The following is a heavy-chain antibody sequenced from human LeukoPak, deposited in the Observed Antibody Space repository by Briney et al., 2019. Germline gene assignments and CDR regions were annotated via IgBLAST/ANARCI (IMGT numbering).Heavy chain of an antibody. D-gene: IGHD3-3*01. V-gene: IGHV4-4*07. Sequence: PSETLSLTCTVSGGSLSSYYWSWIRQPAGKGLEWIGRIYTSGSTNYNPSLKSRVTMSVDTSKNQFSLKLSSVTAADTAVYYCARDHTPGIFGVVITYAFDIWGQGTMVTVSS. CDR3: ARDHTPGIFGVVITYAFDI. CDR1: GGSLSSYY. CDR2: IYTSGST. J-gene: IGHJ3*02.